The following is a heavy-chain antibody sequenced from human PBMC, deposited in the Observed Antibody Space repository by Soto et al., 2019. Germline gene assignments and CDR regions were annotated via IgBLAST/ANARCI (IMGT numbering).Heavy chain of an antibody. CDR2: IIPIFGTA. D-gene: IGHD4-17*01. CDR3: ARRGGVDYGDYELYYYYYGMDV. V-gene: IGHV1-69*12. Sequence: QVQLVQSGAEVKKPGSSVKVSCKASGGTFSSYAISWVRQAPGQGLEWMGGIIPIFGTANYAQKFQGRVTITADESTSTAYMELSSLRSEDTAVYYCARRGGVDYGDYELYYYYYGMDVWGQGTTVTVSS. CDR1: GGTFSSYA. J-gene: IGHJ6*02.